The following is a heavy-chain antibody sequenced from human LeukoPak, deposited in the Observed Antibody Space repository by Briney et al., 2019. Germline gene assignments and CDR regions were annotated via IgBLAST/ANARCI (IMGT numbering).Heavy chain of an antibody. CDR3: ARDLSLWSCSSTSCHYYYYYGMDV. J-gene: IGHJ6*02. Sequence: SVKVSCKASGGTFSSYAISWVRQAPGQGLEWMGGIIPIFGTANYAQKFQGRVTITADESTSTAYMELSSLRAEDTAVYYCARDLSLWSCSSTSCHYYYYYGMDVWGQGTTVTVSS. V-gene: IGHV1-69*01. D-gene: IGHD2-2*01. CDR2: IIPIFGTA. CDR1: GGTFSSYA.